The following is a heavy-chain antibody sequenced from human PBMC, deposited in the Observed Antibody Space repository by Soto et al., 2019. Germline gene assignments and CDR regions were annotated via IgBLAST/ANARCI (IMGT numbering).Heavy chain of an antibody. V-gene: IGHV4-59*08. D-gene: IGHD6-13*01. Sequence: SETLSLTCTVSGGSISSYYWSWIRQPPGKGLEWIGYIYYSGSTNYNPSLKSRVTISVDTSKNQFSLKLSSVTAADTAVYYCARPRQQLVSGQRLNDAFDIWGQGTMVTVAS. CDR1: GGSISSYY. J-gene: IGHJ3*02. CDR3: ARPRQQLVSGQRLNDAFDI. CDR2: IYYSGST.